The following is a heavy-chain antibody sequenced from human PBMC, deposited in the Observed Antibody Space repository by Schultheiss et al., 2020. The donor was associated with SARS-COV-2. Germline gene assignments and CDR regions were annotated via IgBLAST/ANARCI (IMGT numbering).Heavy chain of an antibody. J-gene: IGHJ4*02. CDR1: GFTFSSYA. V-gene: IGHV3-30*01. Sequence: GGSLRLSCAASGFTFSSYAMHWVRQAPGKGLEWVAVISYDGSNKYYADSVKGRFTISRDNSKNTLYLQMNSLRAEDTAVYYCAKDRGYSYGYGEDYWGQGTLVTVSS. CDR2: ISYDGSNK. CDR3: AKDRGYSYGYGEDY. D-gene: IGHD5-18*01.